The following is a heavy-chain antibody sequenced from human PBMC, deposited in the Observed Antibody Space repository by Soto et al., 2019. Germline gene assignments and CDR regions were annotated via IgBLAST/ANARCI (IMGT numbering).Heavy chain of an antibody. CDR2: ISFSGSTI. V-gene: IGHV3-48*03. J-gene: IGHJ6*02. Sequence: PVGSLRLSCAASGFSFSDYEMNCVRQAPGKGLEWIAHISFSGSTIYYADSVKGRFSFSRDNSKNFLYLQMSGLRADDSAVYYCTRGAGFFYGVDVWGLGTTVTVSS. CDR3: TRGAGFFYGVDV. D-gene: IGHD3-10*01. CDR1: GFSFSDYE.